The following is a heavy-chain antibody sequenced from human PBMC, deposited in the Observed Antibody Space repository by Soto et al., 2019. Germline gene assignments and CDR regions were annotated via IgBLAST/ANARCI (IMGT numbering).Heavy chain of an antibody. CDR2: ISAYNGNT. CDR1: GYTFTSYG. D-gene: IGHD3-10*01. V-gene: IGHV1-18*01. CDR3: ARVYRITMVRGELSEY. Sequence: QVQLVQSGAEVKKPGASVKVSCKASGYTFTSYGISWVRQAPGQGLEWMGWISAYNGNTNYAQKLQGRVTMTTDTSTSTAYMELRSLRSDDTAVYYCARVYRITMVRGELSEYWGQGALVTVSS. J-gene: IGHJ4*02.